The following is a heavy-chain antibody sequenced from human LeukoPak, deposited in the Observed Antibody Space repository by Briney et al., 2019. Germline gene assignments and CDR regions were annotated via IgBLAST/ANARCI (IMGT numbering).Heavy chain of an antibody. CDR2: IIPILGIA. V-gene: IGHV1-69*04. D-gene: IGHD3-10*01. Sequence: ASVKVSCKASGGTFSSYAISWVRPAPGQGLAWMGRIIPILGIANYAQKFQGRVTITADKSTSTAYMELSSLRSEDTAVYYCANTGTSGSPLFDPWGQGTLVTVSS. CDR1: GGTFSSYA. CDR3: ANTGTSGSPLFDP. J-gene: IGHJ5*02.